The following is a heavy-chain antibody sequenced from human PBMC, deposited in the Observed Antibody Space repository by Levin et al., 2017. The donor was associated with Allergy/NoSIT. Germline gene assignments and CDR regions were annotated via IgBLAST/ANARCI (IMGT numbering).Heavy chain of an antibody. V-gene: IGHV4-39*01. CDR2: IYYSGST. CDR1: GGSISSSSYY. Sequence: SETLSLTCTVSGGSISSSSYYWGWIRQPPGKGLEWIGSIYYSGSTYYNPSLKSRVTISVDTSKNQFSLKLSSVTAADTAVYYCARHGIQLWLYYFDYWGQGTLVTVSS. D-gene: IGHD5-18*01. J-gene: IGHJ4*02. CDR3: ARHGIQLWLYYFDY.